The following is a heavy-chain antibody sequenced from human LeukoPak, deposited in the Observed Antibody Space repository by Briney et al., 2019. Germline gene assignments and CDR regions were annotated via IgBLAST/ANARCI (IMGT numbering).Heavy chain of an antibody. D-gene: IGHD1-26*01. CDR1: GFTFSSYA. V-gene: IGHV3-23*01. CDR2: ISGSGGIT. Sequence: GGSLRLSCAASGFTFSSYAMSWVRQAPGKGLEWVSAISGSGGITSYADSVKGRFTISRDNSKNTLYLQMNSLRAEDTAVYYCAKGDTTWELPHDYWGQGTLVTGSS. J-gene: IGHJ4*02. CDR3: AKGDTTWELPHDY.